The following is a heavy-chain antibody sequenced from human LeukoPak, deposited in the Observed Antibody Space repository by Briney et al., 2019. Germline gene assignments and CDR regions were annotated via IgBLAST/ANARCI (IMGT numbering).Heavy chain of an antibody. CDR3: ARTSGYSYGYNY. CDR1: GGTFSSYA. D-gene: IGHD5-18*01. J-gene: IGHJ4*02. Sequence: ASVKVSFKASGGTFSSYAISWVRQAPGQGLEWMGGIIPIFGTANYAQKFQGRVTITADESTSTAYMELSSLRSEDTAVYYCARTSGYSYGYNYWGQGTLVTVSS. V-gene: IGHV1-69*13. CDR2: IIPIFGTA.